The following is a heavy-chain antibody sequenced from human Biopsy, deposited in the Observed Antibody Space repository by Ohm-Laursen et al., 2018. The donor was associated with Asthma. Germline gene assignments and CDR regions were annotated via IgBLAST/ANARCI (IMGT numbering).Heavy chain of an antibody. D-gene: IGHD3-9*01. CDR1: GYTFIHFA. CDR3: ARTHYDFLTGQVNDAFAL. CDR2: INAGVVNT. Sequence: ASVTVSCKASGYTFIHFAIHWVRQAPGQRLEWMGWINAGVVNTKYSQKFQGRVTITRDTSASTAYMDLRSLRSEDTAMYYCARTHYDFLTGQVNDAFALWGQGTMVTVSS. J-gene: IGHJ3*01. V-gene: IGHV1-3*01.